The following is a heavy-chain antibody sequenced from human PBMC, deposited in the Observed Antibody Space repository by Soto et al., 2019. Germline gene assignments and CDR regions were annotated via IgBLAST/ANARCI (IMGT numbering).Heavy chain of an antibody. Sequence: EVQLVESGGGLVKPGGSLRLSCAASGFTFSNAWMSWVRQAPGKGLEWVGRIKSTTDGGTTDYAAPVKGRFTISRDDSKNTLYLQMNSLKTDDTAVYYCTTIVAPYWGQGTLVTVSS. CDR3: TTIVAPY. D-gene: IGHD5-12*01. J-gene: IGHJ4*02. V-gene: IGHV3-15*01. CDR1: GFTFSNAW. CDR2: IKSTTDGGTT.